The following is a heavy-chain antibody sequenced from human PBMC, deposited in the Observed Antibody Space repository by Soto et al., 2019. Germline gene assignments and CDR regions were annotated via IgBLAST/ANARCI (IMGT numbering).Heavy chain of an antibody. CDR3: GRTAAAGKYYSGVDV. J-gene: IGHJ6*02. Sequence: PGESLKISCKGSGYSFTSYWIGWVRQMPGKGLEWMGIIYPGDSDTRYSPSFQGQVTISADKSISTAYLQWSSLKASDTASYYCGRTAAAGKYYSGVDVWGQGTTVTVSS. D-gene: IGHD6-13*01. CDR1: GYSFTSYW. CDR2: IYPGDSDT. V-gene: IGHV5-51*01.